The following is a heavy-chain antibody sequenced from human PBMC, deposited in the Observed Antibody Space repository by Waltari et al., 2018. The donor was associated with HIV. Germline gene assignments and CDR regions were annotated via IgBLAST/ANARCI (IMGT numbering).Heavy chain of an antibody. D-gene: IGHD3-16*01. CDR2: ISTDGSDT. J-gene: IGHJ4*02. CDR3: TRDLSTYGHEFDY. V-gene: IGHV3-74*01. CDR1: GFNFRSYW. Sequence: GSLRLSCAASGFNFRSYWMHWIRQIPGKGLVWVSHISTDGSDTSYLESVKGRFTISRDNAKNTLYLQMNSLRVEDTAIYYCTRDLSTYGHEFDYWGQGTLVTVAS.